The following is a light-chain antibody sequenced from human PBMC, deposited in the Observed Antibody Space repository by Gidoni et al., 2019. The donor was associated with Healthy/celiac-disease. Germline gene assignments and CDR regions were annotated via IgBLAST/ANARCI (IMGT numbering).Light chain of an antibody. Sequence: DIQMTQSPSSLSASVGDRVIITCRASQSISSYLNWYQQKPGKDPKLLIYAASSLQSGVPSRFSGSGSGTDFTLTISSLQPEDFATYYCQQSYSTPRTFGQXTKVEIK. V-gene: IGKV1-39*01. CDR3: QQSYSTPRT. CDR1: QSISSY. J-gene: IGKJ1*01. CDR2: AAS.